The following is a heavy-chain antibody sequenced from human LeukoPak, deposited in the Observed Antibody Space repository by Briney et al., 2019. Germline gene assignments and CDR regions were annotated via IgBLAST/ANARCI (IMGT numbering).Heavy chain of an antibody. J-gene: IGHJ4*02. D-gene: IGHD4-17*01. Sequence: SETLSLTCTVSGGSISGYHWSWIRQPPGKGLEWIGNIYYSGSTNYNPSLESRVTISVDTSKSQFSLKLSSVTAADTAVYYCARSTVTAAPLFYWGQGTLVTVSS. CDR2: IYYSGST. V-gene: IGHV4-59*01. CDR3: ARSTVTAAPLFY. CDR1: GGSISGYH.